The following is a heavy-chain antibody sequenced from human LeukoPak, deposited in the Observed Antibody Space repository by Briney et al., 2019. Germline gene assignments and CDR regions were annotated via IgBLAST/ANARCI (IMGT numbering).Heavy chain of an antibody. CDR1: GDSISSSY. CDR3: ARYAVIPAAMLDS. CDR2: IYYSGST. D-gene: IGHD2-2*01. Sequence: SETLSLTCTMSGDSISSSYWTWIRQAPGKGLEWIGYIYYSGSTKFNPSLKSRLTMSIDASKNQFSLNLKSVTTADTAVYYCARYAVIPAAMLDSWDQGTLVTVSS. J-gene: IGHJ4*02. V-gene: IGHV4-59*01.